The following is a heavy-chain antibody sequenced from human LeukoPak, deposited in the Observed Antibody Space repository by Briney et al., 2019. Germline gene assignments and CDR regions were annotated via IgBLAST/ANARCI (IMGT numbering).Heavy chain of an antibody. V-gene: IGHV3-74*01. Sequence: GGSLRLSCAASGFTFSSYWMHWVRQVPGKGLVWVSRINPDGSSTNYADSVKGRFTISRDNAKNTLYLQMNSLRAEDTAVYYCARALIDYLGRDCWGRGTLVTVSS. CDR1: GFTFSSYW. CDR2: INPDGSST. J-gene: IGHJ4*02. D-gene: IGHD4-11*01. CDR3: ARALIDYLGRDC.